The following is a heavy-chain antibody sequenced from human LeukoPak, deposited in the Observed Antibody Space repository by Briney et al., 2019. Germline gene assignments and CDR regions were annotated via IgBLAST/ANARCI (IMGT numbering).Heavy chain of an antibody. J-gene: IGHJ6*03. D-gene: IGHD5-24*01. CDR3: ARGGEMATIIHYYYYMDV. Sequence: ASVKVSCKASGYTFTGYYMHWVRQAPGQGLEWMGWMNPNSGNTGYAQKFQGRVTMTRDTSISTAYMELSSLRSEDTAVYYCARGGEMATIIHYYYYMDVWGKGTTVTVSS. CDR1: GYTFTGYY. CDR2: MNPNSGNT. V-gene: IGHV1-8*02.